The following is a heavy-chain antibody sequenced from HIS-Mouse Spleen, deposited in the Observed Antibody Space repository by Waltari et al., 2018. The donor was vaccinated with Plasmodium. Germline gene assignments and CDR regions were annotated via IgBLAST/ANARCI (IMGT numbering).Heavy chain of an antibody. CDR2: ISSSSSTI. CDR3: ARVNSGSYYWFDP. CDR1: GFTSSSNS. D-gene: IGHD1-26*01. V-gene: IGHV3-48*01. J-gene: IGHJ5*02. Sequence: EVQLVESGGGLVQPGGSLRLSCAASGFTSSSNSTNGVRQAPGKGLEWVSYISSSSSTIYYADSVKGRFTISRDNAKNSLYLQMNSLRAEDTAVYYCARVNSGSYYWFDPWGQGTLVTVSS.